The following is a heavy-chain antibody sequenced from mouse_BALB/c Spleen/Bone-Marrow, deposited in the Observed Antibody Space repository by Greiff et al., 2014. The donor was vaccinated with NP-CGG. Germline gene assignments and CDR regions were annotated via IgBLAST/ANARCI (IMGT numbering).Heavy chain of an antibody. Sequence: VQLQQSGAELVKPGASVKLSCKASGYTFTSYYMYWVKQRPGQGLEWIGEINPSNGGTNFNEKFKNKATLTVDKSSSTAYMQLNSLTSEDYAVYYCSRGRRDALDYWGQGTSVTVSS. CDR2: INPSNGGT. CDR1: GYTFTSYY. V-gene: IGHV1S81*02. J-gene: IGHJ4*01. CDR3: SRGRRDALDY.